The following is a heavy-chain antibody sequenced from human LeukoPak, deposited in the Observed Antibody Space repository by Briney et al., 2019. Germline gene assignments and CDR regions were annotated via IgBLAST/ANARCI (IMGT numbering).Heavy chain of an antibody. Sequence: AGSLTLSCAVSGFTFSSYDMQWVRRPPARGGGWGAFIRYDGSNTYYAASVKGRFTISRDNSKITLYQKMISLRAEDTTVYYCAKDLGAGGYYENAFEIWGQGTMVTVSS. D-gene: IGHD3-22*01. J-gene: IGHJ3*02. V-gene: IGHV3-30*02. CDR1: GFTFSSYD. CDR2: IRYDGSNT. CDR3: AKDLGAGGYYENAFEI.